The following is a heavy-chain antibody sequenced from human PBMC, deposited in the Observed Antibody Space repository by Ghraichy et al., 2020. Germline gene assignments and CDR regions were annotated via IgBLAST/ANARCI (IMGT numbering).Heavy chain of an antibody. Sequence: GGSLRLSCAASGFSFSSYCMKWVRQAPGKGLAWVSSINTDGSSTHYADSVKGRFTISRDNAKNTLYLQMNSLRAEDTAVYFCARDSSGNDYWGQGTLVTVSS. CDR1: GFSFSSYC. J-gene: IGHJ4*02. CDR2: INTDGSST. V-gene: IGHV3-74*01. D-gene: IGHD6-25*01. CDR3: ARDSSGNDY.